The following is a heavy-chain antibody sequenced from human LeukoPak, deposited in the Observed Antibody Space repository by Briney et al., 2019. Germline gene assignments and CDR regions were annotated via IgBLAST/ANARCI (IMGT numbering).Heavy chain of an antibody. CDR3: ARCTGGSCVFDY. J-gene: IGHJ4*02. Sequence: GGSLRLSCAASGFTVSSNYMSWVRQAPGKGLEWVSVIYSGGSTYYADSVKGRFTISRDNSKNTLYLQVDSLRAEDTAVYYCARCTGGSCVFDYWGQGTLVTVSS. D-gene: IGHD2-8*02. CDR1: GFTVSSNY. V-gene: IGHV3-66*01. CDR2: IYSGGST.